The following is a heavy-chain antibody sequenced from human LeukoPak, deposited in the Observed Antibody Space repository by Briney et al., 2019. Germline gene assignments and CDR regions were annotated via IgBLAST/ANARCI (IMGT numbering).Heavy chain of an antibody. J-gene: IGHJ4*02. V-gene: IGHV4-39*01. CDR3: ARQGFDYGEIFDY. CDR1: GGSISSSSYY. CDR2: IYYSGSI. D-gene: IGHD4-17*01. Sequence: SETLSLTCTVSGGSISSSSYYWGWIRQPPGTGLEWIGSIYYSGSIYYNPSLKSRVTISVDTSKNQFSLKLSSVTAADTAVYYCARQGFDYGEIFDYWGQGTLVTVSS.